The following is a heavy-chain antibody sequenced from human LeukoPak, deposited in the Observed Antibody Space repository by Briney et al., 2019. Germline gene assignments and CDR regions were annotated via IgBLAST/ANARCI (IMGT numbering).Heavy chain of an antibody. Sequence: SETLSLTCTVSGGSISTYYWSWIRQPPGKGLEWIGYIYYSGNTNYNPSLKSRVTISVDTYKNQFSLKLSSVTAADTAVYYCARVGQGNFDYWGQGTLVTVSS. D-gene: IGHD3-10*01. CDR1: GGSISTYY. J-gene: IGHJ4*02. CDR2: IYYSGNT. CDR3: ARVGQGNFDY. V-gene: IGHV4-59*01.